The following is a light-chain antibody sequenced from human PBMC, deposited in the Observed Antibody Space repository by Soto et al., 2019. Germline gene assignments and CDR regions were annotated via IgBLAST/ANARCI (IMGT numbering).Light chain of an antibody. Sequence: DIQMTQSPSTLSASVRDRVSITCRASQSISSWLAWYQQKPGKAPKLLIYKASSLESGVPSRFSGSGSGTEFTLTISSLQPDDFATYYCQQYNSYPRAFGQGTKVEMK. CDR3: QQYNSYPRA. V-gene: IGKV1-5*03. CDR1: QSISSW. CDR2: KAS. J-gene: IGKJ1*01.